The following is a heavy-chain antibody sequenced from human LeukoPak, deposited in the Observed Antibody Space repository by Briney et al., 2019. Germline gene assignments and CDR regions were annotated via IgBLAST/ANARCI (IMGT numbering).Heavy chain of an antibody. CDR3: AREAYCGGDCYSGFDY. D-gene: IGHD2-21*02. Sequence: SETLPLTCAVYGGSFSGYYWSWIRQPPGKGLEWIGEINHSGSTNYSPSLKSRVTISVDTSKNQFSLKLSSVTAADTAVYYCAREAYCGGDCYSGFDYWGQGTLVTVSS. V-gene: IGHV4-34*01. J-gene: IGHJ4*02. CDR1: GGSFSGYY. CDR2: INHSGST.